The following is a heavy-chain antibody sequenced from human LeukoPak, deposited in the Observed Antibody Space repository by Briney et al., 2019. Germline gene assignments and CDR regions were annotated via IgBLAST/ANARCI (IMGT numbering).Heavy chain of an antibody. CDR2: IYYSGAT. CDR1: GGSISSSNSY. V-gene: IGHV4-39*01. D-gene: IGHD2-2*01. Sequence: SETLSLTCTVSGGSISSSNSYWGWIRQPPGKGLEWIGSIYYSGATYYNPSLKSRVTISVDTSNIQFSLKLSSVTAADTAVYYCARHVPLPATFDYWGQGTLVTVSS. J-gene: IGHJ4*02. CDR3: ARHVPLPATFDY.